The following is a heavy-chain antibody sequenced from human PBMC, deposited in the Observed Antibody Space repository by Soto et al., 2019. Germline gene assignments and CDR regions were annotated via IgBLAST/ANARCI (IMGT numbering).Heavy chain of an antibody. CDR1: GGSISSSNW. Sequence: SETLSLTCAVSGGSISSSNWWSWVRQPPGKGLEWIGEIYHSGNTNYNPSLKSRVTISVDKSKNQFSLKLSSVTAADTAVYYCARRVYYYDSSAHFDYWGQGTMVTVYS. V-gene: IGHV4-4*02. CDR3: ARRVYYYDSSAHFDY. D-gene: IGHD3-22*01. J-gene: IGHJ4*02. CDR2: IYHSGNT.